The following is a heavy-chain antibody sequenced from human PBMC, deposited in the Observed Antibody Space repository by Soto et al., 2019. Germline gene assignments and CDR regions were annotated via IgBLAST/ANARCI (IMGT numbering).Heavy chain of an antibody. D-gene: IGHD5-18*01. J-gene: IGHJ6*02. V-gene: IGHV4-34*01. Sequence: SETLSLTCAVYGGSFSGYYWSWIRQPPGKGLEWIGEINHSGSTNYNPSLKSRVTISVDTSKNQFSLKLSSVTAADTAVYYCARVSYRQLWLTTSIYYYYGMDVWGQGTTVTVSS. CDR3: ARVSYRQLWLTTSIYYYYGMDV. CDR2: INHSGST. CDR1: GGSFSGYY.